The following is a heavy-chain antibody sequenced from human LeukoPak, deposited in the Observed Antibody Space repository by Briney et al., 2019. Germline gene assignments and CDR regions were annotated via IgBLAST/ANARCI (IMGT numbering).Heavy chain of an antibody. Sequence: ASVKVSCKASGYTFTSYDINWVRQATGQGLEWMGWMNPNSGNTGYAQKFQGRVTMTRNTSISTAYMELSSLRSEDTAVYYCARAEYYDILTGYYVFDYWGQGTLVTVSS. J-gene: IGHJ4*02. D-gene: IGHD3-9*01. CDR3: ARAEYYDILTGYYVFDY. CDR2: MNPNSGNT. V-gene: IGHV1-8*01. CDR1: GYTFTSYD.